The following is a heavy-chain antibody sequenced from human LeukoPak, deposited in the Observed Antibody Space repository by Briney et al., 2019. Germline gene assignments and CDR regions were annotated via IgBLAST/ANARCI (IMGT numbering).Heavy chain of an antibody. CDR3: ARPGYYDFWSGYPEYAFDI. D-gene: IGHD3-3*01. J-gene: IGHJ3*02. CDR1: GFTFSSYW. V-gene: IGHV3-74*01. CDR2: INSDGSST. Sequence: GGSLRLSCAASGFTFSSYWMHWVRQAPGKGLVWVSRINSDGSSTSYADSVKGRFTISRDNAKNTLYLQMNSLRAEDTAVYYCARPGYYDFWSGYPEYAFDIWGQGTMVAVSS.